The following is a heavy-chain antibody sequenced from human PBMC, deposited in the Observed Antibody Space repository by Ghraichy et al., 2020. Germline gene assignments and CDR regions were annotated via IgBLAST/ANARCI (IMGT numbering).Heavy chain of an antibody. V-gene: IGHV4-38-2*02. CDR3: ARDSWVGLSRWELLSAFDY. D-gene: IGHD1-26*01. CDR1: GYSISSGYY. CDR2: IYHSGST. Sequence: SQTLSLTCTVSGYSISSGYYWGWIRQPPGKGLEWIGSIYHSGSTYYNPSLKSRVTISVDTSKNQFSLKLSSVTAADTAVYYCARDSWVGLSRWELLSAFDYWGQGTLVTVSS. J-gene: IGHJ4*02.